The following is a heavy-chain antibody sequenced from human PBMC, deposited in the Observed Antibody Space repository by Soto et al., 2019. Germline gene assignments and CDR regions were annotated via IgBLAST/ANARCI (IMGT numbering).Heavy chain of an antibody. CDR1: GGSISSYY. J-gene: IGHJ4*02. V-gene: IGHV4-59*01. CDR3: ARALGSYYHDSSGYYYFDY. CDR2: IYYSGST. Sequence: SETLSLTCTVSGGSISSYYWSWIRQPPGKGLEWIGYIYYSGSTNYNPSLKSRVTISVDTSKNQFSLKLSSVTAADTAVYYCARALGSYYHDSSGYYYFDYWGQGTLVTVSS. D-gene: IGHD3-22*01.